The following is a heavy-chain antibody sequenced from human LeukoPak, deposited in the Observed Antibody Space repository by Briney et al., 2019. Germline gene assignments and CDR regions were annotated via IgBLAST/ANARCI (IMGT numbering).Heavy chain of an antibody. D-gene: IGHD5-12*01. J-gene: IGHJ4*02. CDR1: GGTFSSYA. V-gene: IGHV1-69*05. Sequence: ASVKVSCKASGGTFSSYAISWVQQAPGQGLEWMGGIIPIFGTTNYAQKFQGRVTITTDESTSTAYMELSSLRSEDTAVYYCAGFFRIGYGWGGSFGSFDYWGQGTLVTVSS. CDR3: AGFFRIGYGWGGSFGSFDY. CDR2: IIPIFGTT.